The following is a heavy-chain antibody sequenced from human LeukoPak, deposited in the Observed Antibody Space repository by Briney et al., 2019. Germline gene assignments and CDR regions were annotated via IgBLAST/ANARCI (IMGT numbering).Heavy chain of an antibody. V-gene: IGHV1-8*02. J-gene: IGHJ4*02. Sequence: ASVKVSCKASGYTSTSDYIHWVRRAPGQGLEWMGWMNPNSGNTGYAQKFQGRVTMTRNTSISTAYMELSSLRSEDTAVYYCAAAYVWGSYRTGDYWGQGTLVTVSS. CDR3: AAAYVWGSYRTGDY. D-gene: IGHD3-16*02. CDR1: GYTSTSDY. CDR2: MNPNSGNT.